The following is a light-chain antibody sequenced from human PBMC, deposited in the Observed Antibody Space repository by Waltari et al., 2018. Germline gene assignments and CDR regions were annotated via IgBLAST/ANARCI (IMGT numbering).Light chain of an antibody. CDR3: ATWDDSLGGAI. CDR2: RND. J-gene: IGLJ1*01. CDR1: SSNIGSNY. V-gene: IGLV1-47*01. Sequence: QSVLIQPPSVSGTPGQRVTISCSGSSSNIGSNYVYWYEHLPGTAPQLLIYRNDQRPSGVPDRFSGSKAGTSASLAISGLRSEDEADFYCATWDDSLGGAIFGPGTKVTVL.